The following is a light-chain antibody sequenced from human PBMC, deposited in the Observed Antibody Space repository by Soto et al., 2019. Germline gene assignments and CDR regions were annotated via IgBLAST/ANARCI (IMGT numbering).Light chain of an antibody. J-gene: IGKJ5*01. Sequence: EIVLTQSPGTLSLSPGEGATLSCRASQTLSNSFIAWYQQKPGQAPRLLIYDTSSRATGVPDRYSASGSGTDFTLTISMLEPEDFAVFFCQQYGTSEIIVGQGTRREIK. CDR2: DTS. CDR3: QQYGTSEII. CDR1: QTLSNSF. V-gene: IGKV3-20*01.